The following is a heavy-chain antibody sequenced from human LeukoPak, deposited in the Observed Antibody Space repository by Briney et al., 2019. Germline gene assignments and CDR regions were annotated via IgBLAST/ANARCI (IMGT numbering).Heavy chain of an antibody. CDR3: AKIWGSSGWYEYSFDY. D-gene: IGHD6-19*01. J-gene: IGHJ4*02. CDR2: IWYDGSNK. V-gene: IGHV3-33*06. CDR1: GFXFSNYG. Sequence: GGSLRLSCGASGFXFSNYGIHWVRQAPGKGLEWVALIWYDGSNKYYADSVKGRFTISRDNSKNTLYLQMNSLRAEDTAVYYCAKIWGSSGWYEYSFDYWGQGTLVTVSS.